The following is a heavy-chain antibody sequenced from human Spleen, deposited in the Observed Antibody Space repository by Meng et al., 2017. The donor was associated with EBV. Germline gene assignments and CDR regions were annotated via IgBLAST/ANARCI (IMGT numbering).Heavy chain of an antibody. Sequence: EGQLVGCWGGLVKPGAPLRISCAASGFIFSNYNMNWVRQAPGKGLEWVSSISSGNSYIYYADSVKGRFTISRDNAKNSLSLQMNSLRAEDTAVYYCARLSGTGWFDPWGQGTLVTVSS. V-gene: IGHV3-21*02. D-gene: IGHD1-7*01. CDR1: GFIFSNYN. J-gene: IGHJ5*02. CDR2: ISSGNSYI. CDR3: ARLSGTGWFDP.